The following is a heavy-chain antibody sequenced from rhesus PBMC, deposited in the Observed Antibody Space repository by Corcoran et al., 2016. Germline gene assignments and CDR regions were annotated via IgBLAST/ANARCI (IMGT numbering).Heavy chain of an antibody. CDR1: GFTFSSYV. D-gene: IGHD6-25*01. V-gene: IGHV3S26*01. CDR2: ISEIGGSI. J-gene: IGHJ4*01. CDR3: TSSGIAAAANFDY. Sequence: DVQLVESGGGLVKPGGSLRLSCVASGFTFSSYVMHWVRQAPGKGLEWVSVISEIGGSIYYADSLKCRFTISRDNAKNSLFLQMNSLRAEDTAVYYCTSSGIAAAANFDYWGQGVLVTVSS.